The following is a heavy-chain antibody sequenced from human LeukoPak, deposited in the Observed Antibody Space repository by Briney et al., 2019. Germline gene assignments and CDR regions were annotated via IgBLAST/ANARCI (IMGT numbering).Heavy chain of an antibody. CDR3: ARHCSSTSCYYASDY. J-gene: IGHJ4*02. CDR1: GGSIGSSSYY. CDR2: IYYSGST. D-gene: IGHD2-2*01. Sequence: SETLSLTCTVSGGSIGSSSYYWGWIRQPPGKGLEWIGSIYYSGSTYYNPSLKSRVTISVDTSKNQFSLKLSSVTAADTAVYYCARHCSSTSCYYASDYWGQGTLVTVSS. V-gene: IGHV4-39*01.